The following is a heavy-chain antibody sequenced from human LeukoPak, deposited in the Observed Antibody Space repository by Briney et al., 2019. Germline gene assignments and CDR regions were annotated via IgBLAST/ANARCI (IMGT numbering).Heavy chain of an antibody. Sequence: PGGSLRLSCAASGFTFSSYWMSWVRQAPGKGLEWVANIKEDGSEKYYVDSVKGRFTISRDNAKNSLYLQMNSLRAEDTAVYYCAREYSSSWYDYWGQGTLVTVSS. J-gene: IGHJ4*02. CDR1: GFTFSSYW. V-gene: IGHV3-7*01. CDR2: IKEDGSEK. CDR3: AREYSSSWYDY. D-gene: IGHD6-13*01.